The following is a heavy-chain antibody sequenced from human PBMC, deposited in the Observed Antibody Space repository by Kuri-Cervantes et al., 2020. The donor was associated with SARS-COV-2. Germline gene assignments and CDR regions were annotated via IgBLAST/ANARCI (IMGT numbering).Heavy chain of an antibody. V-gene: IGHV3-30*04. D-gene: IGHD7-27*01. CDR1: GFTFGHYA. CDR3: AELGMGPVDY. CDR2: VPYDGNTQ. J-gene: IGHJ4*02. Sequence: GGSLRLSCAVSGFTFGHYAMHWVRQPPGKGLEWLAVVPYDGNTQYYADSVKGRFTISRDNSANTLYLQMNSLRAEDTAVYYCAELGMGPVDYWGQGTLVTVSS.